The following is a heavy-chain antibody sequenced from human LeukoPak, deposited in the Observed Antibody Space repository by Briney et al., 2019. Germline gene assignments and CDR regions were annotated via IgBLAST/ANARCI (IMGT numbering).Heavy chain of an antibody. D-gene: IGHD3/OR15-3a*01. CDR2: IYYSGST. CDR3: ARGTLDPPDY. Sequence: SETLSLTCTVSGGSISSYYWSWIRQPPGKGLEWIGYIYYSGSTNYNPSLKSRVTISVDTSKNQSSLKLSSGTAADAAVYYCARGTLDPPDYWGQGTLVPVSS. CDR1: GGSISSYY. V-gene: IGHV4-59*01. J-gene: IGHJ4*02.